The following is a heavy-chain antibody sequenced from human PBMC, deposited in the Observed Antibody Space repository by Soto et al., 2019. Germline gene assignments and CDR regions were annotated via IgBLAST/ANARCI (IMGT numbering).Heavy chain of an antibody. Sequence: QITLKESGPTLVKPTQTLTLTCTFSGFSLTTRGVGVGWIRQPPGKALEWLALIYWDDDEGYSPSLKSRLTITKDTSNNPVVLTMTDVDPVDTATYYCAHRQRGYSYHFDYWGQGTLVTVSS. J-gene: IGHJ4*02. CDR1: GFSLTTRGVG. D-gene: IGHD5-18*01. V-gene: IGHV2-5*02. CDR3: AHRQRGYSYHFDY. CDR2: IYWDDDE.